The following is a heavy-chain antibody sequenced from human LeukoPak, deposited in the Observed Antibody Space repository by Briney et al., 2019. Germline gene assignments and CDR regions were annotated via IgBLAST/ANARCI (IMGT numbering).Heavy chain of an antibody. CDR1: GYSISSGYY. CDR3: ARVGSRWIQLWFGPFDY. V-gene: IGHV4-38-2*02. J-gene: IGHJ4*02. D-gene: IGHD5-18*01. Sequence: SETLSLTCTVSGYSISSGYYRGWIRQPPGKGLEWIGSIYHSGSTYYNPSLKSRVTISVDTSKNQFSLKLSSVTAADTAVYYCARVGSRWIQLWFGPFDYWGQGTLVTVSS. CDR2: IYHSGST.